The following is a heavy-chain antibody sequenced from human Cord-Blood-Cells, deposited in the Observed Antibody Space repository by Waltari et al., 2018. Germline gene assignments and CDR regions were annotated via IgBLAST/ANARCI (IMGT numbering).Heavy chain of an antibody. D-gene: IGHD2-21*02. V-gene: IGHV3-23*01. CDR2: ISGSGGST. J-gene: IGHJ5*02. CDR3: AVVVTAIRGFDP. Sequence: VQLLESGRGLVQPGGSLRHSCAASGFPFISFHSSWVRQAPGKGLEWVSAISGSGGSTYYADSVKGRFTISRDNSKNTLYLQMNSLRAEDTAVYYCAVVVTAIRGFDPWGQGTLVTVSS. CDR1: GFPFISFH.